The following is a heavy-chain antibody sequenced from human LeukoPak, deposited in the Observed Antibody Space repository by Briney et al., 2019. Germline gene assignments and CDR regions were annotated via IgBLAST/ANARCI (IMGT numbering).Heavy chain of an antibody. CDR1: GFTFSSYA. V-gene: IGHV3-30-3*01. CDR2: ISYDGSNK. D-gene: IGHD5-18*01. Sequence: GGSLRLSCAASGFTFSSYAMHWVRQAPGKGLEWVAVISYDGSNKYYADSVKGRFTISRGNSKNTLYLQMNSLRAEDTAVYYCARDMFMYSSSDTAMVGGFDYWGQGTLVTVSS. CDR3: ARDMFMYSSSDTAMVGGFDY. J-gene: IGHJ4*02.